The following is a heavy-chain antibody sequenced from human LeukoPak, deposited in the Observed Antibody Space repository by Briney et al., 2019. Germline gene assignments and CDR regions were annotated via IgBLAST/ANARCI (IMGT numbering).Heavy chain of an antibody. CDR2: IIPIFGTA. D-gene: IGHD5-18*01. Sequence: SVKVSCKASGGTFSSYAISWVRQAPGQGLEWMGGIIPIFGTANYAQKFQGRVTITADESTSTAYMELSSLRSEDTAVYYCARYGGHSYGYEVYYGMDVWGQGTTVTVSS. V-gene: IGHV1-69*01. CDR3: ARYGGHSYGYEVYYGMDV. J-gene: IGHJ6*02. CDR1: GGTFSSYA.